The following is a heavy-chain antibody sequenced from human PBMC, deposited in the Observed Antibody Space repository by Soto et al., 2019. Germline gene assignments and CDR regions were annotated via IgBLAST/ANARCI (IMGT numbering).Heavy chain of an antibody. J-gene: IGHJ4*02. CDR2: ISGSGGST. CDR1: GFTFSSYA. CDR3: AKGSRELPIKTYLDY. V-gene: IGHV3-23*01. D-gene: IGHD1-26*01. Sequence: GSLRLSCAASGFTFSSYAMSWVRQAPGKGLEWVSAISGSGGSTYYADSVKGRFTISRDNSKNTLYLQMNSLRAEDTAVYYCAKGSRELPIKTYLDYWGQGTLVTVSS.